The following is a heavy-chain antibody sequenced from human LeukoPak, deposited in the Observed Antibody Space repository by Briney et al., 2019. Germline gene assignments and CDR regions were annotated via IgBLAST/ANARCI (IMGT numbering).Heavy chain of an antibody. Sequence: GASVKVSCKASGYTFTSYYMHWVRQAPGQGLEWMGIINPSGGSTSYAQKFQGRVTMIRDMSTSTVYMELSSLRSEDTAVYYCARDGVAASDYYYYYYMDVWGKGTTVTVSS. CDR2: INPSGGST. CDR3: ARDGVAASDYYYYYYMDV. CDR1: GYTFTSYY. J-gene: IGHJ6*03. V-gene: IGHV1-46*01. D-gene: IGHD6-13*01.